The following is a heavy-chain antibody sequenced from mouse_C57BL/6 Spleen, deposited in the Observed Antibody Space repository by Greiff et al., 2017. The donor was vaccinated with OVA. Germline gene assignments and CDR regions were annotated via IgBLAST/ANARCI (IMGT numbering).Heavy chain of an antibody. CDR1: GFSLSTSGMG. D-gene: IGHD2-4*01. CDR3: ARSGIYYDYDEGDYDAMDY. CDR2: IYWDDDK. Sequence: QVTLKVSGPGILQSSQTLSLTCSFSGFSLSTSGMGVSWIRQPSGQGLEWLAHIYWDDDKRYNPSLKSRLTISKATSRNQVFLKITRVDTADTATYDGARSGIYYDYDEGDYDAMDYWGQGTSVTVSS. J-gene: IGHJ4*01. V-gene: IGHV8-12*01.